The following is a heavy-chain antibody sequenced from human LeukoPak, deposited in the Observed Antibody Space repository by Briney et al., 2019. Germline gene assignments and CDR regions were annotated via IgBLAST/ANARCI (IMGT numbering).Heavy chain of an antibody. J-gene: IGHJ4*02. CDR1: GFSFSSYG. Sequence: GGSLRLSCAAAGFSFSSYGMDSVRQPASGGLEWMSFIRSDGSVKYYADSVKGRFTISRDNSKNTLYLQMNSLRPEDTAVYYCAKDIPQPYFDYWGQGTLVTVSS. V-gene: IGHV3-30*02. CDR3: AKDIPQPYFDY. D-gene: IGHD2-2*01. CDR2: IRSDGSVK.